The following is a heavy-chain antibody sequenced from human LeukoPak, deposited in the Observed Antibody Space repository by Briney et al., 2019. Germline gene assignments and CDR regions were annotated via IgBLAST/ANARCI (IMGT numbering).Heavy chain of an antibody. J-gene: IGHJ3*02. D-gene: IGHD6-19*01. CDR1: GGSFSGYY. CDR3: ARAIAVAGKHDAFDI. V-gene: IGHV4-59*10. Sequence: PSETLSLTCAVYGGSFSGYYWSWIRQPAGKGLEWIGRIYASGSTNYNPSLKSRVTISVDTSKNQFSLKLSSVTAADTAVYYCARAIAVAGKHDAFDIWGQGTMVTVSS. CDR2: IYASGST.